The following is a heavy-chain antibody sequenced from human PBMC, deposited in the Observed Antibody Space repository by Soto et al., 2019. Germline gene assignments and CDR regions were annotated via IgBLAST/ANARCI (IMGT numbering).Heavy chain of an antibody. V-gene: IGHV1-46*01. CDR2: INPSGGST. CDR3: ARDFEEAFDP. J-gene: IGHJ5*02. Sequence: QVQLVQSGAEVKKPGASVKVSCKASGYTFTSYYMHWVRQAPGQGLEWMGIINPSGGSTSYAKKFQGRVTMTRDTSTSAVYMELSSLISEDTAVYYCARDFEEAFDPWGQGTLVTVSS. D-gene: IGHD3-9*01. CDR1: GYTFTSYY.